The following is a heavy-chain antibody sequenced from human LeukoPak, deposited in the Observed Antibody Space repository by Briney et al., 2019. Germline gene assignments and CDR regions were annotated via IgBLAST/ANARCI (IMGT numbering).Heavy chain of an antibody. CDR2: VYHTGTS. J-gene: IGHJ4*02. Sequence: PSETLSLTCSVSGASINEYYWTWIRQPPGKGLEWIGYVYHTGTSGYHPSLKSRVAMSLDTSKNQVSLKLRSVTAADTAVYFCTRVVNGGHFHYWGQGTLVTVSS. D-gene: IGHD2-8*01. CDR3: TRVVNGGHFHY. CDR1: GASINEYY. V-gene: IGHV4-59*01.